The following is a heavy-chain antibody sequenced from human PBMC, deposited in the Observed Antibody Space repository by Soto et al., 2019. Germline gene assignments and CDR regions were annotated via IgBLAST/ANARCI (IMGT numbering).Heavy chain of an antibody. V-gene: IGHV1-69*13. J-gene: IGHJ6*02. D-gene: IGHD3-10*01. Sequence: ASVKVSCKASGGTFSSYAISWVRQAPGQGLEWMGGIIPIFGTANYAQKFQGRITITADESTSTAYMELSSLRSEDTAVYYCARDRMVRGVPFPPPYYYYGMDVWGQGTTVTVSS. CDR1: GGTFSSYA. CDR2: IIPIFGTA. CDR3: ARDRMVRGVPFPPPYYYYGMDV.